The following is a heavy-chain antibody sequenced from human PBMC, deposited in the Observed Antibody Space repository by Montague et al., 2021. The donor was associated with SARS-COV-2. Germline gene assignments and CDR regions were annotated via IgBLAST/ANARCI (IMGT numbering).Heavy chain of an antibody. J-gene: IGHJ6*03. CDR2: INHGGST. CDR3: ARLRDGVVPSPILGVGPYYSSYYMDV. D-gene: IGHD3-10*01. V-gene: IGHV4-34*01. CDR1: GTSFSGYY. Sequence: SETLSLTCAVHGTSFSGYYWNWIRQPPGKGPEWIGEINHGGSTKYSPSLKSRLTISADTSKNQFSLKLTSVAAADTAVYYCARLRDGVVPSPILGVGPYYSSYYMDVWGRGTTVTVSS.